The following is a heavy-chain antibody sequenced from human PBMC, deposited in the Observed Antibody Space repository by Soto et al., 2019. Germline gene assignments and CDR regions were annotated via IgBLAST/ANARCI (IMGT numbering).Heavy chain of an antibody. D-gene: IGHD2-15*01. CDR2: IIPILGIA. V-gene: IGHV1-69*02. CDR1: GGTFSTYT. Sequence: QVQLVQSGAEVKKPGSSVKVSCKASGGTFSTYTISWVRQAPGQGLEWMGRIIPILGIANYAQKFQGRVTITAGKFTSTADMELSSRRSEDTAVYYWASRSTVVVAATEAVDYWGQGTLVTVSS. J-gene: IGHJ4*02. CDR3: ASRSTVVVAATEAVDY.